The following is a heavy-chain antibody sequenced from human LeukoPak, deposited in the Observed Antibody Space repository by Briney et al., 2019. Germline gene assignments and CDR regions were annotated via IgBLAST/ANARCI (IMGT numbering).Heavy chain of an antibody. Sequence: VKVSCKASGYTFTGYYMHWVRQAPGQGLEWMGWINPNSGGTNYAQKFQGRVTMTRDTSISTAYMELSRLRSDDAAVYYCARDRYSSSWYGMDVWGQGTTVTVSS. CDR2: INPNSGGT. J-gene: IGHJ6*02. V-gene: IGHV1-2*02. CDR1: GYTFTGYY. CDR3: ARDRYSSSWYGMDV. D-gene: IGHD6-13*01.